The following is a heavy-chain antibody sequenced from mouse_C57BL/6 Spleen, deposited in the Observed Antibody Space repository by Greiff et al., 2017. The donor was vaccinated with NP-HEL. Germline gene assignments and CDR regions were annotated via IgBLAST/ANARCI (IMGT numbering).Heavy chain of an antibody. D-gene: IGHD3-2*01. Sequence: QVQLQQPGAELVMPGASVKLSCKASGYTFTSYWMHWVKQRPGQGLEWIGEIDPSDSYTNYNQKFKGKSTLTVDKSSSTAYMQLSSLTSEDSAVYYCARRQGLFYAMDYWGQGTSVTVSS. J-gene: IGHJ4*01. CDR3: ARRQGLFYAMDY. CDR1: GYTFTSYW. V-gene: IGHV1-69*01. CDR2: IDPSDSYT.